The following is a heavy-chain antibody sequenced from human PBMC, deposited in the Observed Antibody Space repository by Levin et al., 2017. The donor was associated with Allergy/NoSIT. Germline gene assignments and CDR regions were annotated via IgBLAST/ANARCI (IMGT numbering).Heavy chain of an antibody. CDR1: GFTVSSNY. V-gene: IGHV3-53*01. Sequence: SCAASGFTVSSNYMSWVRQAPGKGLEWVSVIYSGGSTYYADSVKGRFTISRDNSKNTLYLQMNSLRAEDTAVYYCARDSHPPAGLEWLLSNYYYGMDVWGQGTTVTVSS. CDR2: IYSGGST. D-gene: IGHD3-3*01. J-gene: IGHJ6*02. CDR3: ARDSHPPAGLEWLLSNYYYGMDV.